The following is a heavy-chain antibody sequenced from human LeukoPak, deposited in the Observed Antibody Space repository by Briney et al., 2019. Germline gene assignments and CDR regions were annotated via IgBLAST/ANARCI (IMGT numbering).Heavy chain of an antibody. D-gene: IGHD3-10*01. CDR1: GFTFSNAW. V-gene: IGHV3-15*01. Sequence: GGSLRLSCAASGFTFSNAWMSWVRQAPGKGLEWVGRIKSKTDGGTTDYAAPVKGRFTISRDDSKNTLYLQMNSLKTEDTAVYYCTTALKLLWFGELRGGFDYWGQGTLVAVSS. CDR3: TTALKLLWFGELRGGFDY. J-gene: IGHJ4*02. CDR2: IKSKTDGGTT.